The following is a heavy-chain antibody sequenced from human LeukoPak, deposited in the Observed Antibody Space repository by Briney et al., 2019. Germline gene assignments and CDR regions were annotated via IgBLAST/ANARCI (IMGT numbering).Heavy chain of an antibody. V-gene: IGHV4-30-2*01. Sequence: SETLSLTCAVSGGSISSGGYSWGWIRQPPGKGLEWIGYIYHSGSTYYNPSLKSRVTISVDRSKNQFSLKLSSVTAADTAVYYCARAQWVGGYYFDYWGQGTLVTVSS. CDR2: IYHSGST. D-gene: IGHD2-15*01. CDR1: GGSISSGGYS. CDR3: ARAQWVGGYYFDY. J-gene: IGHJ4*02.